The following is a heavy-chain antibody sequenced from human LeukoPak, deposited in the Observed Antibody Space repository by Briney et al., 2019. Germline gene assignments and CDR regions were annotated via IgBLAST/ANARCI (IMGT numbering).Heavy chain of an antibody. D-gene: IGHD2-21*01. CDR1: GFTFSSYA. Sequence: GGSLRLSCAASGFTFSSYAMHWVRQAPGKGLEWVAVISYDGSNKYYADSVKGRFTISRDNSKNTLYLEMNSLRAEDTAVYYCAIPSCCWGQGTLVTVSS. CDR2: ISYDGSNK. J-gene: IGHJ4*02. CDR3: AIPSCC. V-gene: IGHV3-30-3*01.